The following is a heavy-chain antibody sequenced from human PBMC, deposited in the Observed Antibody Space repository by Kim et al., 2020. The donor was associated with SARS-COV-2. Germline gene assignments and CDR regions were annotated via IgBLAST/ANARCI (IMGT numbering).Heavy chain of an antibody. Sequence: SETLSLTCTVSGGSISSSSYYWGWIRQPPGKGLEWIGSIYYSGSTYYNPSLKSRVTISVDTSKNQFSLKLSSVTAADTAVYYCARDYDSSGYYDYWGQGTLVTVSS. CDR3: ARDYDSSGYYDY. CDR1: GGSISSSSYY. V-gene: IGHV4-39*02. CDR2: IYYSGST. J-gene: IGHJ4*02. D-gene: IGHD3-22*01.